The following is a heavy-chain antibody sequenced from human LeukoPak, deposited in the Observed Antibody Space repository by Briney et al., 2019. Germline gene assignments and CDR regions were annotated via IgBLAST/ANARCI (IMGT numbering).Heavy chain of an antibody. Sequence: GGSLRLSCAASGFTFSSYWMSWVRQAPGKGLEWVANIKQDGSEKYYVDSVKGRFTISRDNAKNSLYLQMNSLRVEDMALYYCAKDRGYSSSFFEIWGQGTLVTVSS. D-gene: IGHD6-13*01. CDR2: IKQDGSEK. CDR1: GFTFSSYW. V-gene: IGHV3-7*03. CDR3: AKDRGYSSSFFEI. J-gene: IGHJ4*02.